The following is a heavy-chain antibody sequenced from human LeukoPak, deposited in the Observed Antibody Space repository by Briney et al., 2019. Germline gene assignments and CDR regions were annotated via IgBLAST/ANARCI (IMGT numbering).Heavy chain of an antibody. J-gene: IGHJ2*01. CDR1: GGSISSGSYY. CDR2: IYTSGST. V-gene: IGHV4-61*02. D-gene: IGHD4-17*01. Sequence: PSETLSLTCTVSGGSISSGSYYWSWIRQPAGKGLEWIGRIYTSGSTNYNPSLKSRVTISVDTSKNQFSLKLSSVTAADTAVYYCARETTVMGGGYFDLWGRGTLVTVSS. CDR3: ARETTVMGGGYFDL.